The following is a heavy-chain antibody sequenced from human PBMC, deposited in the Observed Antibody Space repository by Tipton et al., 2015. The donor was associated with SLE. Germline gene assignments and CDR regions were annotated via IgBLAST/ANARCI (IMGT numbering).Heavy chain of an antibody. CDR2: IYHSGST. CDR1: GYSISSGFY. Sequence: LRLSCTVSGYSISSGFYWGWIRQPPGKGLEWIGNIYHSGSTFYNPSLKSRVTISVDTSKNQFSLKLSSVTAADTAVYYCATSGSQTWFDPWGQGTLVTVSS. D-gene: IGHD3-10*01. CDR3: ATSGSQTWFDP. J-gene: IGHJ5*02. V-gene: IGHV4-38-2*02.